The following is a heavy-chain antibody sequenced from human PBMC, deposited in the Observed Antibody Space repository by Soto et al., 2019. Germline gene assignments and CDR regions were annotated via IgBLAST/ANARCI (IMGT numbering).Heavy chain of an antibody. D-gene: IGHD6-19*01. CDR2: ITPMFGIG. CDR3: AQTLGSAVAGPGRFDL. J-gene: IGHJ2*01. Sequence: QVQLVQSGAEVKKPGSSVKVSCKASGGTFNRYAISWLQQAPGQGPEWMGGITPMFGIGNYAQKFQGRVTITADESTTTVNMELRRLTCEDTAVYYCAQTLGSAVAGPGRFDLWGRGTRVIVSS. CDR1: GGTFNRYA. V-gene: IGHV1-69*12.